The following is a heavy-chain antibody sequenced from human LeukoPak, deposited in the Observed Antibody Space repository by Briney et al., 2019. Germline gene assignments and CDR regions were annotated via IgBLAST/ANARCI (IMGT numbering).Heavy chain of an antibody. CDR2: MRPKRGDT. Sequence: ASVKVSCKASGYNFRSYDINWVRQATGQGLEGMGWMRPKRGDTGYAQTFQGRITMTRDTSINTAYMELNSLTYEDTALYYCARTNLADCGGECETDAFDIWGHGTMVTVSS. D-gene: IGHD2-21*01. V-gene: IGHV1-8*01. J-gene: IGHJ3*02. CDR1: GYNFRSYD. CDR3: ARTNLADCGGECETDAFDI.